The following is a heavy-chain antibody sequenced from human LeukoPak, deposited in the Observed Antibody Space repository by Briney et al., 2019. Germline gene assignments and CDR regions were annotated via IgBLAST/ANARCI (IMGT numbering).Heavy chain of an antibody. J-gene: IGHJ6*02. CDR1: GGSISSYY. CDR2: IYYSGST. CDR3: ARIAAAGLVYGMDV. D-gene: IGHD6-13*01. V-gene: IGHV4-59*12. Sequence: PSETLSLTCTVSGGSISSYYWSWIRQPPGKGLEWIGYIYYSGSTNYNPSLKSRVTISVDTSKNQFSLKLSSVTAADTAVYYCARIAAAGLVYGMDVWGQGTTVTVSS.